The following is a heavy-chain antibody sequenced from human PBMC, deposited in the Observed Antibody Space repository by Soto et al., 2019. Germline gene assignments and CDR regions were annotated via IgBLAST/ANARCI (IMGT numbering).Heavy chain of an antibody. CDR2: VFSTGST. V-gene: IGHV4-39*01. J-gene: IGHJ5*02. CDR3: AKHKVEYANSGLDR. D-gene: IGHD2-2*01. CDR1: GASINTSPYY. Sequence: QLQLQESSPGLVKPSETLSLTCSVSGASINTSPYYWGWIRQPPGGGLEWIGSVFSTGSTYYNPSLKGRVTVSVDASGNEVSPKVYSVTAADTAVYYCAKHKVEYANSGLDRWGQGTLVAVSS.